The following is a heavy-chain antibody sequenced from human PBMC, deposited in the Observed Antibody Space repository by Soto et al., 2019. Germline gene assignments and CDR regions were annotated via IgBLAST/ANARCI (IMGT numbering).Heavy chain of an antibody. J-gene: IGHJ1*01. CDR2: IYYSGST. D-gene: IGHD2-15*01. CDR1: GGSISSSSYY. V-gene: IGHV4-39*01. CDR3: ARVYSGALYCSGGSCRYFQH. Sequence: SETLSLTCTVSGGSISSSSYYWGWIRQPPGKGLEWIGSIYYSGSTYYNPSLKSRVTISVDTSKNQFSLKLSSVTAADTAVYYCARVYSGALYCSGGSCRYFQHWGQGTLVTVSS.